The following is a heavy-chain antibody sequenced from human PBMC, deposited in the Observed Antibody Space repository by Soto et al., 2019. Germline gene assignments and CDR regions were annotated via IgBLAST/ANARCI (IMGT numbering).Heavy chain of an antibody. V-gene: IGHV1-2*02. J-gene: IGHJ4*02. CDR3: ARGDYGTGGYPFPHFDY. CDR2: INPDSGAT. D-gene: IGHD2-8*02. CDR1: GYSFTGYY. Sequence: HEHLVQSGAEVKRPGASLKVSCKASGYSFTGYYIHWVRQAPGQGLEWMGWINPDSGATNYAQNFQGRVTLTSDTSISTASMDLTSLTSDDTDVYYCARGDYGTGGYPFPHFDYWGQGTLVIVSS.